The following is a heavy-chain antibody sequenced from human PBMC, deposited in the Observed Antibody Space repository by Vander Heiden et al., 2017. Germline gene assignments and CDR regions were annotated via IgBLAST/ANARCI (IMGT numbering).Heavy chain of an antibody. J-gene: IGHJ5*02. CDR2: ISYDGSDK. CDR1: GFIFSSYG. Sequence: QVQLVESGGGVVQPGRSLRLSCAASGFIFSSYGIHWVRPAPGKGLEWVAIISYDGSDKNYADAVKGRFTVSRDNSRNTLFLQMNSLRAEDTAVYYCAKDLGYYDSRGYFDLWGQGTPVTVSS. D-gene: IGHD3-22*01. CDR3: AKDLGYYDSRGYFDL. V-gene: IGHV3-30*18.